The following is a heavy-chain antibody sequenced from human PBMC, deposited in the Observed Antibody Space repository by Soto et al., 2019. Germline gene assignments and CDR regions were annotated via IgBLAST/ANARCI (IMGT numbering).Heavy chain of an antibody. CDR1: GYTFTSYG. V-gene: IGHV1-18*04. J-gene: IGHJ5*02. CDR2: ISAYNGNT. Sequence: ASVKVSCRASGYTFTSYGISWVRQAPGQGLEWMGWISAYNGNTNYAQKLQGRVTMTTDTSTSTDYMELRSLRSGDTAVYYCARAPRVVPAATDWFDPWGQGTLVTVSS. D-gene: IGHD2-2*01. CDR3: ARAPRVVPAATDWFDP.